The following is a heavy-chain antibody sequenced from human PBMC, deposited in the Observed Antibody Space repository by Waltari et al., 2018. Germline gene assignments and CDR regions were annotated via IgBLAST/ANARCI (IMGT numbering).Heavy chain of an antibody. D-gene: IGHD2-8*01. Sequence: EVQLVASGGGLVQPGGSLSLSCAASGFTVSSYGMNWVRQAPGKGLEWVSYISSSSSTIYYADSVKGRFTISRDNAKNSLYLQMNSLRAEDTAVYYCAREQGVDAFDIWGQGTMVTVSS. V-gene: IGHV3-48*04. CDR3: AREQGVDAFDI. CDR1: GFTVSSYG. J-gene: IGHJ3*02. CDR2: ISSSSSTI.